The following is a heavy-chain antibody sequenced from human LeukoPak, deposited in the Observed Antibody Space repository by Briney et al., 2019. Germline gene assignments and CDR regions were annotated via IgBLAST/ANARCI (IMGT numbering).Heavy chain of an antibody. J-gene: IGHJ4*02. CDR1: GGSISSYY. D-gene: IGHD6-13*01. V-gene: IGHV4-59*01. CDR2: IYYSGST. CDR3: ARDRSGYSSSPFGY. Sequence: SETLSLTCTVSGGSISSYYWSWLRQPPGKGLEWIGYIYYSGSTNYNPSLKSRVTISVDTSKNHFSLNLNSVTAADTAVYYCARDRSGYSSSPFGYWGQGTLVTVSS.